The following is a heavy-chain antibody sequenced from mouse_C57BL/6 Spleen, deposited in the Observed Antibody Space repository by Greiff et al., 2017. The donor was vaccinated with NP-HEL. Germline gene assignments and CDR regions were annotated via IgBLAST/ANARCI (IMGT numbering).Heavy chain of an antibody. D-gene: IGHD1-1*01. CDR2: ISSGGSYT. J-gene: IGHJ4*01. CDR1: GFTFSSYG. CDR3: ARPYYYGSSLFYAMDY. Sequence: EVQVVESGGDLVKPGGSLKLSCAASGFTFSSYGMSWVRQTPDKRLEWVATISSGGSYTYYPDSVKGRFTISRDNAKNTLYLQMSSLKSEDTAMYYCARPYYYGSSLFYAMDYWGQGTSVTVSS. V-gene: IGHV5-6*01.